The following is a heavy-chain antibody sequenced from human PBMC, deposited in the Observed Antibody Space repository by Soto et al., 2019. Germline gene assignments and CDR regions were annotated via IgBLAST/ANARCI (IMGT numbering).Heavy chain of an antibody. CDR2: LYWSDDK. V-gene: IGHV2-5*01. CDR3: VSGSYPNWFDP. Sequence: QITLKESGPTLLKPTETLTLTCTFSGFSLSTNGAGVGWIRQAPGKALAWLALLYWSDDKLYSPSLKSRLTLTKDTSKRQVVLTMINMDPVDTATYYCVSGSYPNWFDPWGQGILVTVSS. D-gene: IGHD3-10*01. CDR1: GFSLSTNGAG. J-gene: IGHJ5*02.